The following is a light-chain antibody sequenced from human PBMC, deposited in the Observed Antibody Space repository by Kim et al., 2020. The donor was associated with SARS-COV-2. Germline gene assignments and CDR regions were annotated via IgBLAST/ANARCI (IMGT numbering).Light chain of an antibody. CDR3: QQSYSTPWT. J-gene: IGKJ1*01. V-gene: IGKV1-39*01. Sequence: ASVGDRVNITCRASQSISSYLKWYQQKPGKAPKLLIYAASSLQSGVPSRFSGSGSGTDFTLTISSLQPEDFASHYCQQSYSTPWTFGQGTQVDIK. CDR2: AAS. CDR1: QSISSY.